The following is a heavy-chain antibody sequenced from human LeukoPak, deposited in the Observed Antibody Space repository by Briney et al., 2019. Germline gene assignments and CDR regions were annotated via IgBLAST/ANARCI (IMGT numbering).Heavy chain of an antibody. D-gene: IGHD3-22*01. CDR3: AMGNYYFDNNNSYRYFDP. Sequence: SETLSPTCTVPGGSISSYYWSWIRQPAGKGLEWIGRIYTTVNTNYNPSLKSRVSMSIDTSKKQFSLKLTSVTAADTAVYYCAMGNYYFDNNNSYRYFDPWGQGTLVTVSS. CDR1: GGSISSYY. J-gene: IGHJ5*02. V-gene: IGHV4-4*07. CDR2: IYTTVNT.